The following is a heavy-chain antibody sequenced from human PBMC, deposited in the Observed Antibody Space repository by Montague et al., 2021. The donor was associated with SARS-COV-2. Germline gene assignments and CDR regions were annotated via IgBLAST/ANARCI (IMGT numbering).Heavy chain of an antibody. CDR1: GASVSSGSHY. CDR2: IYYSGSS. J-gene: IGHJ4*02. D-gene: IGHD5-18*01. Sequence: SETLSFTCTVSGASVSSGSHYWIWIRQPPGKGLEFIGYIYYSGSSKYNPSLKSRVTISVDTSTNQVSLKVSSVTAADSAVYFCARGAGYSYGVDYWGQGTLVTVSS. V-gene: IGHV4-61*01. CDR3: ARGAGYSYGVDY.